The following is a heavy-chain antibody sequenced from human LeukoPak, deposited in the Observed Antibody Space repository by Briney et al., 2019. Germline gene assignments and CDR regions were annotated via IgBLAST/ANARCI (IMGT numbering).Heavy chain of an antibody. CDR1: ASSISKVW. CDR2: IYPGDSDT. Sequence: VSLGSARDGCASSISKVWIGGVGELLEKGLEWMGIIYPGDSDTRYSPSFRGNVTLSVDKSINTACLRWSSLKASDTAIYYCARPGGFGDFAVVKYFDPWGQGTLVTVSS. D-gene: IGHD3-10*01. V-gene: IGHV5-51*01. CDR3: ARPGGFGDFAVVKYFDP. J-gene: IGHJ5*02.